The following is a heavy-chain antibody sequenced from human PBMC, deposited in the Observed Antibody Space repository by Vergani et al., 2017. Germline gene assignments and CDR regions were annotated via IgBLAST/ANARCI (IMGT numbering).Heavy chain of an antibody. CDR2: MNPNSGNT. D-gene: IGHD2-15*01. J-gene: IGHJ6*02. CDR3: ATTDCSGGSCYSFYGMDV. V-gene: IGHV1-8*01. Sequence: QVQLVQSGAEVKKPGASVKVSCKASGYTFTSYDINWARQATGQGLEWMGWMNPNSGNTGYAQKFQGRVTMTRNTSISTAYMELSSLRSEDTAGYYCATTDCSGGSCYSFYGMDVWGQGTTVTVSS. CDR1: GYTFTSYD.